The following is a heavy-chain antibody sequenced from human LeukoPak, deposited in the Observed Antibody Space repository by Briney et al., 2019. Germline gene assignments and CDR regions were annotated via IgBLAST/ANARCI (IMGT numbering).Heavy chain of an antibody. CDR2: IYVTGST. D-gene: IGHD3-22*01. CDR1: GGPIINYY. Sequence: SETLSLTCTVSGGPIINYYWSWIRQPAGTGLEWVGRIYVTGSTIYNPSLQSRLSMSVDTSKNQFSLRLTSVTAADTAVYYCARLKYYDSTGYSPGYYMDVWGKGITVTVSS. CDR3: ARLKYYDSTGYSPGYYMDV. V-gene: IGHV4-4*07. J-gene: IGHJ6*03.